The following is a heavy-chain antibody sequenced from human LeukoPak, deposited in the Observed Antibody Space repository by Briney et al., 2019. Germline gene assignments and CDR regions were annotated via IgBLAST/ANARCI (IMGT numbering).Heavy chain of an antibody. CDR2: INSDRSST. V-gene: IGHV3-74*01. Sequence: GGSLRLSCAASGFTFSSYWMHWVGQAPGKGLVWVSRINSDRSSTSYADSVKGRFTISRDNAKNTLYLQMNSLRAEDTAVYYCAREGAAAGPYYFDYWGQGTLVTVSS. D-gene: IGHD6-13*01. CDR3: AREGAAAGPYYFDY. CDR1: GFTFSSYW. J-gene: IGHJ4*02.